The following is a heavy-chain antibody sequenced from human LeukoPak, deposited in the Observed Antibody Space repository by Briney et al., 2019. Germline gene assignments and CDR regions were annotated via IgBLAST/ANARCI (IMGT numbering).Heavy chain of an antibody. J-gene: IGHJ4*02. CDR2: IHSGGSP. Sequence: GGSLRLSCAVSGFTVSSNYMNWVRQAPGKGLEWVSVIHSGGSPYYVDSVKGRFTISRDGPKNTLYLQMNSLRAEDTAVYYCAKDSRIAAAGTDYWGQGTLVTASS. V-gene: IGHV3-66*01. D-gene: IGHD6-13*01. CDR1: GFTVSSNY. CDR3: AKDSRIAAAGTDY.